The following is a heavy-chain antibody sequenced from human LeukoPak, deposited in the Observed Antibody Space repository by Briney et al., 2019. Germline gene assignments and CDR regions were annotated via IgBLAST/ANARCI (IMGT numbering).Heavy chain of an antibody. J-gene: IGHJ6*03. Sequence: PGGSLRLSCAASGFTFSSYGMHWVRQAPGKGLEWVAVIWYDGSNKYYADSVKGRFTISRDNSKNTLYLQMNSLRAEDTAVYYCAKGGCSSTSCYGEVYYYYMDVWGKGTTVTVSS. V-gene: IGHV3-33*06. CDR2: IWYDGSNK. CDR3: AKGGCSSTSCYGEVYYYYMDV. CDR1: GFTFSSYG. D-gene: IGHD2-2*01.